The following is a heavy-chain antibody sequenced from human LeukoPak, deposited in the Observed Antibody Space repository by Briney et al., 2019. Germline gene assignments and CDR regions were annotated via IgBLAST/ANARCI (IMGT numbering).Heavy chain of an antibody. J-gene: IGHJ4*02. D-gene: IGHD1-26*01. V-gene: IGHV3-23*01. CDR2: ISDSGAST. Sequence: GGSLRLSCEASGFTFSSYDMSWVRQAPGKGLEWVSGISDSGASTFYADSVKGRFIISRDNSKSTLFLQMNSLRPEDTALYYCAKHSWSHFFDYWGQGTLVTVS. CDR1: GFTFSSYD. CDR3: AKHSWSHFFDY.